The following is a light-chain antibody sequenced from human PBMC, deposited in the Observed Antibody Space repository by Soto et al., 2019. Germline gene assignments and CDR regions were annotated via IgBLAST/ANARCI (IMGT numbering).Light chain of an antibody. CDR2: EVS. Sequence: QSVLAQPASVSGSPGQSITISCTGTSSDVGAYDFVSWYQQHPDKAPKLMIYEVSNRPSGVSYRFSGSKSVNTATLTISGLQAEDEADYYCSSYTTCSTRVFGTGTKLTVL. CDR3: SSYTTCSTRV. CDR1: SSDVGAYDF. V-gene: IGLV2-14*03. J-gene: IGLJ1*01.